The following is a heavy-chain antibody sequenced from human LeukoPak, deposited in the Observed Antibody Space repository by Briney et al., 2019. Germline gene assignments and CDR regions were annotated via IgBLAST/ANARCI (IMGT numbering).Heavy chain of an antibody. V-gene: IGHV1-69*13. CDR2: IIPIFGTA. J-gene: IGHJ3*02. CDR1: GGTFSSYA. D-gene: IGHD2-15*01. CDR3: ARDCSGGSCYGAFDI. Sequence: EASVKVSCKASGGTFSSYAISWVRQAPGQGLEWMGGIIPIFGTANYAQKFQGRVTITADESTSTAYMELSSLRSEDTAVYYCARDCSGGSCYGAFDIWGQGTMVTVSS.